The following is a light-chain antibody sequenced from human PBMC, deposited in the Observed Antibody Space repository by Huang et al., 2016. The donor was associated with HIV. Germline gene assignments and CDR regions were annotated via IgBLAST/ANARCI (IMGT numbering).Light chain of an antibody. V-gene: IGKV3-15*01. CDR3: QHYNNWPWWT. Sequence: EVVMTQSPAILSVSPGERATLSCRASPSVTSNLAWYQQKPGQAPRLLIYSASTRATGIPARISSSGSGTEFTLTISSLQSEDFAVYYCQHYNNWPWWTFGQGTKVEIK. J-gene: IGKJ1*01. CDR1: PSVTSN. CDR2: SAS.